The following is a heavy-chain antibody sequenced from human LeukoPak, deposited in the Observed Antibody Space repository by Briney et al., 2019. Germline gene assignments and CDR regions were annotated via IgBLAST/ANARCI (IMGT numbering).Heavy chain of an antibody. CDR1: GYTFTSYD. V-gene: IGHV1-3*01. Sequence: GASVKLSCKASGYTFTSYDINWVRQATGQGLEWRGWINAGNGNTRYSEKFQGRVTITRDTSASTAYMELSSLRSEDTAVYYCASPYPGIAAAGNSYYYGMDVWGQGTTVTVSS. J-gene: IGHJ6*02. CDR3: ASPYPGIAAAGNSYYYGMDV. CDR2: INAGNGNT. D-gene: IGHD6-13*01.